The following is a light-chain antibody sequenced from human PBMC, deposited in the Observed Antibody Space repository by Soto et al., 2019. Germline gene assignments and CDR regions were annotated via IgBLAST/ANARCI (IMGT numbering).Light chain of an antibody. Sequence: PRTLSLSPGESATLSRRASQSVSSSYLAWYQQKPGQAPRLLIYDASHRATGIPARFSGSGSGTDFTLTISSLEPGDFALYYCQQREYWSTSGQGTRLEIK. CDR2: DAS. CDR1: QSVSSSY. J-gene: IGKJ5*01. CDR3: QQREYWST. V-gene: IGKV3-11*01.